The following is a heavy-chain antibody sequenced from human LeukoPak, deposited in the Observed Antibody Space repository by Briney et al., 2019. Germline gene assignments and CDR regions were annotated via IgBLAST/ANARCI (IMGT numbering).Heavy chain of an antibody. Sequence: KPSETLSLTCTVSGGSLSSYYWTWIRQPPGKGLEWIGYIYYSGSTNYNPSLKSRVTISVDTSKNQFSLKLSSVTAADTAVYYCARTYSYGSTFDYWGQGTLVTVSS. J-gene: IGHJ4*02. CDR1: GGSLSSYY. CDR2: IYYSGST. D-gene: IGHD5-18*01. CDR3: ARTYSYGSTFDY. V-gene: IGHV4-59*08.